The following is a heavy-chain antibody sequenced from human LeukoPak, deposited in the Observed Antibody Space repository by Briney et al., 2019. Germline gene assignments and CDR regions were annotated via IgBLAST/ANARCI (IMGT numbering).Heavy chain of an antibody. D-gene: IGHD2-2*01. V-gene: IGHV1-69*04. J-gene: IGHJ4*02. Sequence: ASVKVSCKASGGTFSSYAISWVRQAPGQGLEWMGRIIPILGIANYAQKFQGRVTITADKSTSTAYMELSSLRSEDTAVYYCARDIAVVPAAHVFDYWGQGTLVTVSS. CDR3: ARDIAVVPAAHVFDY. CDR2: IIPILGIA. CDR1: GGTFSSYA.